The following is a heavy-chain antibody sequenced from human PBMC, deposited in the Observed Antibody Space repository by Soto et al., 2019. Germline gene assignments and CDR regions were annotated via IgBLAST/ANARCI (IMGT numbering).Heavy chain of an antibody. V-gene: IGHV3-23*01. CDR3: AKPAPYCSGGSCYSYYYYGMDV. CDR1: GFTFSSYA. Sequence: PGGSLRLSCAASGFTFSSYAMSWVRQAPGKGLEWVSAISGSGGSTYYADSVKGRFTISRDNSKNTLYLQMNSLRAEDTAVYYCAKPAPYCSGGSCYSYYYYGMDVWGQGTTVTVSS. D-gene: IGHD2-15*01. CDR2: ISGSGGST. J-gene: IGHJ6*02.